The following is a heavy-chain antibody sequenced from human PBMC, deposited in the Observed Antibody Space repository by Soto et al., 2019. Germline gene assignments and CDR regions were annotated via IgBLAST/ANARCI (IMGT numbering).Heavy chain of an antibody. J-gene: IGHJ6*02. CDR1: GYTFTSYG. V-gene: IGHV1-18*03. D-gene: IGHD2-15*01. Sequence: ASVKVSCKASGYTFTSYGISWVRQAPGQGLEWMGWISAYNGNTNYAQKLQGRVTMTTDTYTSTAYMELRSLRSDVMAVYYCARDGCSGGSCYGDYYYSSGMDVWGQGTTVTVSS. CDR3: ARDGCSGGSCYGDYYYSSGMDV. CDR2: ISAYNGNT.